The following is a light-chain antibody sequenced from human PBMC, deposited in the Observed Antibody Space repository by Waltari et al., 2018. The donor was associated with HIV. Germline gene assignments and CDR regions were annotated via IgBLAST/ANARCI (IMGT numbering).Light chain of an antibody. Sequence: QSALAQPASVSGSPGQTITISCTGVASDSSTDVSWYQHRPGHAPKVIIYEVSNRPSGVSPRFSGSKSANTASLTISGLQFEDEADYFCTSYLSSATPEFGGGTRLTVL. CDR3: TSYLSSATPE. V-gene: IGLV2-14*01. J-gene: IGLJ3*02. CDR2: EVS. CDR1: ASDSSTD.